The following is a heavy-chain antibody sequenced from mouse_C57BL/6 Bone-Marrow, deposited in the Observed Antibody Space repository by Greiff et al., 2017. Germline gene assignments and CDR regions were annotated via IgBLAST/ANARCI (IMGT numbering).Heavy chain of an antibody. CDR2: ISYDGSN. CDR1: GYSITSGYY. Sequence: EVQVVESGPGLVKPSQSLSLTCSVTGYSITSGYYWNWIRQFPGNKLEWMGYISYDGSNNYNPSLKNRISITRDTSKNQLFLKLNSVTTEDTATYYCASPGLDYWGQGTTLTVSS. CDR3: ASPGLDY. J-gene: IGHJ2*01. V-gene: IGHV3-6*01.